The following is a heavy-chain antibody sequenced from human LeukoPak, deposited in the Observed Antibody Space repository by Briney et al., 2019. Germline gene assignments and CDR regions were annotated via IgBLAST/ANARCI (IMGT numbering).Heavy chain of an antibody. D-gene: IGHD3-22*01. CDR2: IYNSGSS. V-gene: IGHV4-4*08. J-gene: IGHJ4*02. CDR3: ARDGDYYDSSGAIDY. Sequence: SETLSLTCTVSGGSISSYYWSWLRQPPGKGLEWIGYIYNSGSSDYNPSLKSRVTISVDTSKNQFSLKLRSVTAADTAVYYCARDGDYYDSSGAIDYWGQGTLVTVSS. CDR1: GGSISSYY.